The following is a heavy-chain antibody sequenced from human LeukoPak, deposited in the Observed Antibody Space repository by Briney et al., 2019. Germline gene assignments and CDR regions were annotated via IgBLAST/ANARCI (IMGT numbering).Heavy chain of an antibody. CDR3: ALGGELFYYYSYGMDV. Sequence: SSESLRHTCSVSGDSISSYFWSWSRQPAGKGLEWVGRIYTSGSTNYNPSLKSRVTLPVDTSTIQSSLKVGALRAADTAAFYCALGGELFYYYSYGMDVWGQASTVTVPS. D-gene: IGHD3-10*01. CDR2: IYTSGST. J-gene: IGHJ6*02. CDR1: GDSISSYF. V-gene: IGHV4-4*07.